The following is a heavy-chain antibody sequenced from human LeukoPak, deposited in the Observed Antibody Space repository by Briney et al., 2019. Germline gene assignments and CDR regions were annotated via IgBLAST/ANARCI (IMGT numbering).Heavy chain of an antibody. CDR2: IYPDDSDT. CDR1: GYSFTNYW. CDR3: ARRGFWSGYYTGLDY. Sequence: HGESLKISCQGSGYSFTNYWIGWVRQMPGKGLEWMGIIYPDDSDTRYSPSFQGQVTISADRSITTAYLQWSSLKASDTAMYYCARRGFWSGYYTGLDYWGQGTLVTVSS. V-gene: IGHV5-51*01. D-gene: IGHD3-3*01. J-gene: IGHJ4*02.